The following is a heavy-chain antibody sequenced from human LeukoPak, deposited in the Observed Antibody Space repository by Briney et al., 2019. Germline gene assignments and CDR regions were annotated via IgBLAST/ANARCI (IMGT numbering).Heavy chain of an antibody. D-gene: IGHD6-13*01. CDR3: ARGAAAGFDY. CDR2: MNPNSGNT. J-gene: IGHJ4*02. CDR1: GYTFTSYD. V-gene: IGHV1-8*03. Sequence: GASVKLSCKASGYTFTSYDINWVRQATGQGLEWMGWMNPNSGNTGYAQKFQGRVTITRNTSITTAYMDLSSLRSAATAVYYCARGAAAGFDYWGQGTLVTVSS.